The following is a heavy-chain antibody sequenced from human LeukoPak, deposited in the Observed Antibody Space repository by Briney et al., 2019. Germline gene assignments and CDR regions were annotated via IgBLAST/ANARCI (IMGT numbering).Heavy chain of an antibody. V-gene: IGHV4-61*02. CDR2: IYTSGST. CDR3: ARHEGHFGYVGLRWNDAFDI. J-gene: IGHJ3*02. D-gene: IGHD5-18*01. CDR1: GGSINFASYS. Sequence: PSETLSLTCTASGGSINFASYSWTWIRQPAGKGLEWIGRIYTSGSTNYNPSLKSRVTISVDTSKNQFSLKLSSVTAADTAVYYCARHEGHFGYVGLRWNDAFDIWGQGTMVTVSS.